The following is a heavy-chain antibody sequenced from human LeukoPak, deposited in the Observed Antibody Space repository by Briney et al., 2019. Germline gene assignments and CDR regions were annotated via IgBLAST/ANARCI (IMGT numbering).Heavy chain of an antibody. D-gene: IGHD2-15*01. CDR3: ARWGDREYCNGGSCYSRYYYYYFIDV. Sequence: GESLKISCKGSGYSFTSYWIGWVRQMPGKGLGWMGIIYPGDSDTRYSPSFQGQVSISADKSISTAYLQWSSLKASDTAMYYGARWGDREYCNGGSCYSRYYYYYFIDVWGKGTTVTVSS. J-gene: IGHJ6*03. V-gene: IGHV5-51*01. CDR1: GYSFTSYW. CDR2: IYPGDSDT.